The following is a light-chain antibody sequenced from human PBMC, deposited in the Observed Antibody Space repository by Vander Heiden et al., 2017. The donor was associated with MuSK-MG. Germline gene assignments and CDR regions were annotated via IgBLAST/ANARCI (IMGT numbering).Light chain of an antibody. V-gene: IGLV3-21*04. Sequence: SYVLTQPPSVSAAPGKTATIACWGDNIEGKGVYWYQQQSGQTPVLDISSYSDRPSGIPERFTGSNSGNTATLIISRVEAGDEADYFCQVWNNPTDQVVFGGGTKLTVL. CDR3: QVWNNPTDQVV. CDR1: NIEGKG. CDR2: SYS. J-gene: IGLJ2*01.